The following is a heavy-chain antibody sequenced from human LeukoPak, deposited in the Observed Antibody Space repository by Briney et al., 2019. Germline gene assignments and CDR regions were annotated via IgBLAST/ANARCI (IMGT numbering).Heavy chain of an antibody. Sequence: ASETLSLTCTVSAGTISSSSYYWRWLRQPPGKGLECIGSIYYSGCTYYNPSLKSRVTISVDTSKNQFSLKLSSVTAADTAVYYCARDVETGPVGGDILPNWFDPWGQGTLVTVSS. V-gene: IGHV4-39*07. J-gene: IGHJ5*02. CDR1: AGTISSSSYY. CDR3: ARDVETGPVGGDILPNWFDP. D-gene: IGHD3-16*01. CDR2: IYYSGCT.